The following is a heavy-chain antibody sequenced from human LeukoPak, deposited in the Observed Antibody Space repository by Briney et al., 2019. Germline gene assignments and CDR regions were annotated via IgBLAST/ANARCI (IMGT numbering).Heavy chain of an antibody. V-gene: IGHV1-8*03. CDR1: GYTFTSYD. D-gene: IGHD5-12*01. Sequence: GASVKVSCKASGYTFTSYDINWVRQAPGQGLEWMGWMNPNSGNTGYAQKFQGRVTITRNTSISTAYMGLSSLRSEETAVYYCARDAGYSGYDGKDYWGQGTLVTVSS. J-gene: IGHJ4*02. CDR3: ARDAGYSGYDGKDY. CDR2: MNPNSGNT.